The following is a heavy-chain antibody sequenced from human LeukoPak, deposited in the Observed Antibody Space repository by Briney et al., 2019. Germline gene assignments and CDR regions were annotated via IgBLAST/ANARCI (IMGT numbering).Heavy chain of an antibody. CDR1: GFTFGWYA. CDR2: IWYDGSEK. J-gene: IGHJ4*02. Sequence: PGGSLRLSCAASGFTFGWYAIHWVRQAPGKGLEWVALIWYDGSEKFYADSVKGRFTISRDNSKNTLYLQMNSLRAADTAVYYCARGRSSGWPYYFDYWGEGTLVTVSS. CDR3: ARGRSSGWPYYFDY. V-gene: IGHV3-33*08. D-gene: IGHD6-19*01.